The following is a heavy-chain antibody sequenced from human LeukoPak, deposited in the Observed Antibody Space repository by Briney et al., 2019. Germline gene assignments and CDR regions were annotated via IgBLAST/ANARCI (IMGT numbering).Heavy chain of an antibody. Sequence: SETLSLTCTVSGASIRSGDYYWSWIRQPPGKGLEWIVYIYDSGSTYYNPSLKSRITISVDTSENRFSLKLSSVTATDTAVYYCARDCSGGSCYGAFDIWGQGTMVTVSS. CDR2: IYDSGST. D-gene: IGHD2-15*01. V-gene: IGHV4-30-4*01. CDR1: GASIRSGDYY. J-gene: IGHJ3*02. CDR3: ARDCSGGSCYGAFDI.